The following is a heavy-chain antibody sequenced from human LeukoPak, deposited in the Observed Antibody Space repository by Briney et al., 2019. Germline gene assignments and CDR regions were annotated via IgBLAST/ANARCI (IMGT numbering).Heavy chain of an antibody. Sequence: PGGSLRLSCAASGFTFSDYWMHWVRQAPGKGLEWVANIKQDGSEKYYVDSVKGRFTISRDNAKNSLYLQMNSLRAEDTAVYYCARVIVVVPAAPLFDYWGQGTLVTVSS. J-gene: IGHJ4*02. CDR3: ARVIVVVPAAPLFDY. CDR1: GFTFSDYW. V-gene: IGHV3-7*01. CDR2: IKQDGSEK. D-gene: IGHD2-2*01.